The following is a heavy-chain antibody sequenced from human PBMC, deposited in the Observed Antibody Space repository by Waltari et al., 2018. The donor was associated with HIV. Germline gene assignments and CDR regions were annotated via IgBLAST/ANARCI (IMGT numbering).Heavy chain of an antibody. CDR3: ARDLLSVSGYYDTPSDAFDI. Sequence: QVQLVESGGGVVQPGRSLRLSCAASGFTFSSYGMHWVRQAPGKGLEWVAVIWYDGSNKYYADSVKGRFTISRDNSKNTLYLQMNSLRAEDTAVYYCARDLLSVSGYYDTPSDAFDIWGQGTMVTVSS. CDR1: GFTFSSYG. D-gene: IGHD3-22*01. V-gene: IGHV3-33*01. J-gene: IGHJ3*02. CDR2: IWYDGSNK.